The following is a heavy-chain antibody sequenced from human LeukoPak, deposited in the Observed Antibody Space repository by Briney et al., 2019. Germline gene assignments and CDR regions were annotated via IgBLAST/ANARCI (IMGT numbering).Heavy chain of an antibody. CDR2: IRPSGDNT. J-gene: IGHJ4*02. CDR3: AREILAPGKTHDY. V-gene: IGHV3-23*01. CDR1: GFTFSSYD. Sequence: PGGSLRLSCAASGFTFSSYDMTWVRQAPGRGLEWVSSIRPSGDNTYYGDSVKGRFTISRDNAKNTLFLQMSSLRAEDTAVYFCAREILAPGKTHDYWGQGTLVTVSS.